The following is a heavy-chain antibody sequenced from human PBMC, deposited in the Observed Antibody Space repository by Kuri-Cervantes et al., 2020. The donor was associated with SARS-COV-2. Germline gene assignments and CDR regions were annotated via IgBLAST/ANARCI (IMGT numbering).Heavy chain of an antibody. V-gene: IGHV3-30-3*01. CDR1: GFTFGDYA. D-gene: IGHD3-10*01. Sequence: GGSLRLSCAASGFTFGDYAMSWVRQAPGKGLEWVAVISYDGSNKYYADSVKGRFTISRDNSKNTLYLQMNSLRAEDTAVYYCAREDTIWDAFDILGQGTMVTVSS. CDR2: ISYDGSNK. J-gene: IGHJ3*02. CDR3: AREDTIWDAFDI.